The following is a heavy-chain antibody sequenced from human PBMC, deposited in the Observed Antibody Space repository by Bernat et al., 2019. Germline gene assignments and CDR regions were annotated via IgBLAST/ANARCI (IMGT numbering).Heavy chain of an antibody. V-gene: IGHV3-66*02. J-gene: IGHJ4*02. CDR3: ARESKRPYYFDY. CDR1: GFTVSSNY. Sequence: EVQLVESGGGLVQPGGSLRLSCAASGFTVSSNYMSWVRQAPGKGLEWVSVIYSGGSTYYADSVKGRFNISRDNSKNTLYLQMNSLKAEDTAVYYCARESKRPYYFDYWGQGTLFTVSS. D-gene: IGHD6-25*01. CDR2: IYSGGST.